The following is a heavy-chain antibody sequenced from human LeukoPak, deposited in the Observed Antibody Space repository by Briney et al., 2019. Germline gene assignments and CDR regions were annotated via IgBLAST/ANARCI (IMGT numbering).Heavy chain of an antibody. CDR1: GGSFSGYY. Sequence: KPSETLSLTCAAYGGSFSGYYWSWIRQPPGKGLEWIGESNHSGSTKYNPSLKSRVTISVDTSKNQFSLKLSSVTAADTAVYYCASHYYYDSSGLTWGQGTLVTVSS. V-gene: IGHV4-34*01. CDR2: SNHSGST. D-gene: IGHD3-22*01. CDR3: ASHYYYDSSGLT. J-gene: IGHJ4*02.